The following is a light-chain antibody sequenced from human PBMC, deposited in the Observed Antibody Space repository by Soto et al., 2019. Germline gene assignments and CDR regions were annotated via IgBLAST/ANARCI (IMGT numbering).Light chain of an antibody. J-gene: IGKJ1*01. CDR3: QQYNDNWT. Sequence: IQMTQSPSTLSASVGDRVTITCRASQIISSWLAWYQQKPGKAPKLLIYKASTLQSGVPSRFSGSVSVTEFTLAISSLQPDDSATYYCQQYNDNWTFGQGTKVDIK. V-gene: IGKV1-5*03. CDR2: KAS. CDR1: QIISSW.